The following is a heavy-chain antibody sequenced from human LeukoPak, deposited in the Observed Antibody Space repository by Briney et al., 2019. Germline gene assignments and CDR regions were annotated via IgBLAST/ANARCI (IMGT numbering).Heavy chain of an antibody. V-gene: IGHV1-18*01. CDR3: ARAIDYYYDSSGYYSPPGY. CDR1: GYTFTSYG. J-gene: IGHJ4*02. Sequence: ASVKVSCKASGYTFTSYGISWVRQAPGQGLEWMGWISAYNGNTNYAQKLQGRVTMTTDTSTSTAYMELRSLRSDDTAVYYCARAIDYYYDSSGYYSPPGYWGQGTLVAVSS. D-gene: IGHD3-22*01. CDR2: ISAYNGNT.